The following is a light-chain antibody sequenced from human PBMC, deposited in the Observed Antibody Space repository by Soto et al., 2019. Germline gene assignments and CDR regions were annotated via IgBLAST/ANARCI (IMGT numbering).Light chain of an antibody. V-gene: IGLV2-14*03. CDR1: SSDVGGYTY. J-gene: IGLJ1*01. CDR3: RSYTSSRNSFV. Sequence: QSALTQPASVSGSPGQSITISCTGTSSDVGGYTYVSWYQQHPGKAPKLMIYDVSNRPSGVSNRFSGSKSGNTASLTISGLQAEDEADYYCRSYTSSRNSFVFGTGTKLT. CDR2: DVS.